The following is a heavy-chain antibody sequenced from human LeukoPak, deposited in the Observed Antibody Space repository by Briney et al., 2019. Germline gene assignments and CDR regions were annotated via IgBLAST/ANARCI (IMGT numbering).Heavy chain of an antibody. D-gene: IGHD3-22*01. CDR2: INSDGSST. J-gene: IGHJ4*02. CDR3: ARWDSSGYYYDY. Sequence: GSLRLSCAASGFTFNSYWMHWVRQAPGKGLVWVSRINSDGSSTSYADSVKGRFTISRDNAKNTLYVQMNSLRAEDTAVYFCARWDSSGYYYDYWGQGTLVTVS. CDR1: GFTFNSYW. V-gene: IGHV3-74*01.